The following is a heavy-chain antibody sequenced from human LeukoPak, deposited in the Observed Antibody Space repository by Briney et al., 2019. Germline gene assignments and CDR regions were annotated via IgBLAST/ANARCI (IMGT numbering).Heavy chain of an antibody. CDR1: GYTFASYA. CDR2: ISAYNGNT. Sequence: ASVKVSCKASGYTFASYAMNWVRQAPGQGLEWMGWISAYNGNTNYAQKPQGRVTMTTDTSTSTAYMELRSLRSDDTAVYYCARSPMVGEQALIDYWGQGTLVTVSS. V-gene: IGHV1-18*01. D-gene: IGHD3-10*01. J-gene: IGHJ4*02. CDR3: ARSPMVGEQALIDY.